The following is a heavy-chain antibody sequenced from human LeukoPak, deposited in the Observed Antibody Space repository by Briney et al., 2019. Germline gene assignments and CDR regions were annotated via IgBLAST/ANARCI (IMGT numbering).Heavy chain of an antibody. CDR3: ASCSTSCRGAFDI. D-gene: IGHD2-2*01. V-gene: IGHV1-69*01. CDR2: IIPIFGTA. J-gene: IGHJ3*02. CDR1: GGTFSSYA. Sequence: GSSVKVSCKASGGTFSSYAISWVRQAPGQGLEWMGGIIPIFGTANYAQKFQGRVTITADESTSTAYMELSSLRSEDTAVYYCASCSTSCRGAFDIWGQRTMVTVSS.